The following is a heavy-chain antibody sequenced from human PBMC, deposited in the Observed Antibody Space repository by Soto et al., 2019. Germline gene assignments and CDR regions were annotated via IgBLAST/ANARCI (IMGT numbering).Heavy chain of an antibody. V-gene: IGHV4-34*01. J-gene: IGHJ6*02. CDR2: INHSGST. CDR3: ASLLELRFLEWFSKPYYYYYGMDV. CDR1: GGSFSGYY. D-gene: IGHD3-3*01. Sequence: SETLSLTCAVYGGSFSGYYWSWIRQPPGKGLEWIGEINHSGSTNYNPSLKSRVTISVDTSKNQFSLKLSSGTAADTALYYCASLLELRFLEWFSKPYYYYYGMDVWGQGTTVTVSS.